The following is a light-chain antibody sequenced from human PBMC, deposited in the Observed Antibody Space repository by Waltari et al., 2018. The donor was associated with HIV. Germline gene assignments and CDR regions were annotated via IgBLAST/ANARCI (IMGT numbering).Light chain of an antibody. V-gene: IGLV3-1*01. J-gene: IGLJ3*02. CDR2: QDN. CDR3: QAWGSSTSGV. Sequence: SYEVTQPPSVAVSPGQTASITCSGYELGDKYTCWYQQKPGQSPLLVIYQDNKRPSGIPERFSVSSSGHPATLTSSGTLPMDEADYYCQAWGSSTSGVFGTGTKLTVL. CDR1: ELGDKY.